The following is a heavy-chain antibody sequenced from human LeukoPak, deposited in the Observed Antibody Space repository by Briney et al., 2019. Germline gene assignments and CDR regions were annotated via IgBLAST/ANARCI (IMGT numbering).Heavy chain of an antibody. Sequence: SETLSLTCTVSGGSISSYYWSWIRQPPGKGLEWIGYIYYSGSTNYNPSFKSRVTISVDTSKNQFSLKLSSVTAADTAVYYCAREGPGYDAFDIWGQGTMVTVSS. D-gene: IGHD3-10*01. CDR2: IYYSGST. CDR3: AREGPGYDAFDI. CDR1: GGSISSYY. V-gene: IGHV4-59*01. J-gene: IGHJ3*02.